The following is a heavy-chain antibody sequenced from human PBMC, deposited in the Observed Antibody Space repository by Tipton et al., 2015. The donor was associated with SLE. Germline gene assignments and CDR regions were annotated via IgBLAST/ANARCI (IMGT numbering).Heavy chain of an antibody. V-gene: IGHV3-53*01. CDR3: ARRGWDLIGDY. CDR1: GFTVNNNY. D-gene: IGHD1-26*01. CDR2: IYSGGST. J-gene: IGHJ4*02. Sequence: SLRLSCVVSGFTVNNNYMSWVRQAPGKGLEWVSCIYSGGSTYYADSLKGRFTISSDKEKNTLYLQINSLRVEDTAVYYCARRGWDLIGDYWGQGSLVTVSS.